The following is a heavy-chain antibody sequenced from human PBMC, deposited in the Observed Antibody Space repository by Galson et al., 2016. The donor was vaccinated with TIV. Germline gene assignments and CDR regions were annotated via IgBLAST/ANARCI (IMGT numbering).Heavy chain of an antibody. CDR3: ARDRIVDATYYYYYYGMDA. CDR1: GFTFSDYY. Sequence: SLRLSCAVSGFTFSDYYMTWVRQAPGKGLEWVSLISDGGNTYYPDSVKGRSTISRDNSKNTLYLQMNGLRAEDTGVYYCARDRIVDATYYYYYYGMDAWGQGTAVTVSS. D-gene: IGHD1-26*01. CDR2: ISDGGNT. V-gene: IGHV3-66*02. J-gene: IGHJ6*02.